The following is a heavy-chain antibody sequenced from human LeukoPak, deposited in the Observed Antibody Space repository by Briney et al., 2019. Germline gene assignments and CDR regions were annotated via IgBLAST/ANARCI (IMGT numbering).Heavy chain of an antibody. CDR2: VSDSSDV. Sequence: GGSLRLSCAASGFTFSTYTMNWVRQAPGKGLEWVSTVSDSSDVHYSDSVKGRFTISRDNARNSLYLQMNSLRDEDTAVFYCARDGLHTAHFDYWGQGTLVTVSS. V-gene: IGHV3-48*02. D-gene: IGHD5-18*01. CDR1: GFTFSTYT. J-gene: IGHJ4*02. CDR3: ARDGLHTAHFDY.